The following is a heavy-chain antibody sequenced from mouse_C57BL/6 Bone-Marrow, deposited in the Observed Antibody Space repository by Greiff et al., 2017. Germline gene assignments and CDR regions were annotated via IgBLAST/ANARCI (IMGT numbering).Heavy chain of an antibody. CDR3: TSITTVVARATL. J-gene: IGHJ4*01. Sequence: EVQLQQSGAELVRPGASVKLSCTASGFNIKDYYMNWVKQRPEQGLEWIGRIDPEGGVNEYAPKFQGKATMTDDTSSNTAYLQLSSLTCEYTAVYYYTSITTVVARATLWGQGTSVTVSS. D-gene: IGHD1-1*01. CDR2: IDPEGGVN. V-gene: IGHV14-1*01. CDR1: GFNIKDYY.